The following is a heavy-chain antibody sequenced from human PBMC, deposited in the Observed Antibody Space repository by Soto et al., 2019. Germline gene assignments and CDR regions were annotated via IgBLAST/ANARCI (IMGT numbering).Heavy chain of an antibody. J-gene: IGHJ4*02. CDR3: ARGSGSYFPYFDY. D-gene: IGHD1-26*01. V-gene: IGHV1-69*05. CDR1: GGPFSSYA. CDR2: IIPIFGTP. Sequence: SVKVSCKASGGPFSSYAISWVRQAPGQGLEWMGGIIPIFGTPNYAQKFQGRVTITRDISANTAYMELSSLRSEDTAVYYCARGSGSYFPYFDYWGQGTLVTVSS.